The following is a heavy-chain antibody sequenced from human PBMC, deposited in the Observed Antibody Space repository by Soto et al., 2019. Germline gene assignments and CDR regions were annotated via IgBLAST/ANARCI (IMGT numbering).Heavy chain of an antibody. J-gene: IGHJ5*02. V-gene: IGHV4-34*01. CDR1: GGSFSGYY. D-gene: IGHD4-4*01. CDR3: ARGYSNWSLLNWFDP. CDR2: INHSGST. Sequence: SETLSLTCTVYGGSFSGYYWSWIRQPPGKGLEWIGEINHSGSTNYNTSLKGRGTISVAKTKNPFSLKISSVTAAEKAVYYCARGYSNWSLLNWFDPWGQGTLVTVSS.